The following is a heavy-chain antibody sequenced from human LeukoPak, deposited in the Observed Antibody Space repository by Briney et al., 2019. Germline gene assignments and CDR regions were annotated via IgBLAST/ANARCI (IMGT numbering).Heavy chain of an antibody. J-gene: IGHJ4*02. CDR1: GFTFSSYN. CDR3: AKDLYYYGSGNDY. CDR2: DGRYK. V-gene: IGHV3-33*06. Sequence: GGSLRLSCAASGFTFSSYNLHWVRQAPGKGLEWVAVDGRYKIYGDSVKGRFTISRDNSKNTLYLQMNSLRAEDTAVYYCAKDLYYYGSGNDYWGQGTLVTVSS. D-gene: IGHD3-10*01.